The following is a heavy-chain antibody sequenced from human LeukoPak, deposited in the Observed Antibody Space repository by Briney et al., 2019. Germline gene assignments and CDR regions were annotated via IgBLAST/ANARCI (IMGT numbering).Heavy chain of an antibody. V-gene: IGHV3-23*01. D-gene: IGHD3-10*01. CDR1: GLTFSNYA. CDR3: AKDPQGGSGSYYTHYFDY. J-gene: IGHJ4*02. CDR2: ISGSGGST. Sequence: GGSLRLSCAASGLTFSNYAMTWVRQAPGKGLEWVSAISGSGGSTYYADSVKGRFTISRDNSKNTLYLQMNSLRAEDTAVYYCAKDPQGGSGSYYTHYFDYWGQGTLVTVSS.